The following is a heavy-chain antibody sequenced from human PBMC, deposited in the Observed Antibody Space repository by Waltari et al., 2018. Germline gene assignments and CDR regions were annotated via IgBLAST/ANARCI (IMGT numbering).Heavy chain of an antibody. CDR2: INSDGSST. CDR1: GFTFSSYW. CDR3: ASYMTTVPVRAFDI. V-gene: IGHV3-74*01. D-gene: IGHD4-17*01. Sequence: EVQLVESGGGLVQPGGSLRLSCAASGFTFSSYWMHWVRQAPGKGLVWGARINSDGSSTSYADSVKGRVTISRDNAKNTLYLQMNSLRAEDTAVYYCASYMTTVPVRAFDIWGQGTMVTVSS. J-gene: IGHJ3*02.